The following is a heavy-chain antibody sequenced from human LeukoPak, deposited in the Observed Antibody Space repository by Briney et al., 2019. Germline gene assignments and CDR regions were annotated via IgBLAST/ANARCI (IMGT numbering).Heavy chain of an antibody. CDR1: GFTFSSYG. CDR2: ISYDGSNN. CDR3: AKGRPSVGGYDPLGWFDP. V-gene: IGHV3-30*18. Sequence: GGSLTLSCAASGFTFSSYGMHWVRQAPGKGLEWVGDISYDGSNNYYAASVKGRVTISRDNSKNTLYLQMNSLRAEDTAVYYCAKGRPSVGGYDPLGWFDPWGQGTLVTVSS. D-gene: IGHD5-12*01. J-gene: IGHJ5*02.